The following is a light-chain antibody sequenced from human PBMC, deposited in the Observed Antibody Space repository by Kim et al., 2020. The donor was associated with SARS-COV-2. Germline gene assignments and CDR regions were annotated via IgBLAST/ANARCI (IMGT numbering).Light chain of an antibody. CDR2: GVT. J-gene: IGKJ1*01. CDR3: QQYSNWPPWT. Sequence: SPGERATLSCRASYRVTSDLAWYQQKPGQARRLLIYGVTTRATGVPARFSGSGSGTEFTLTISSLQSEDFAVYYCQQYSNWPPWTFGPGTKVEIK. CDR1: YRVTSD. V-gene: IGKV3-15*01.